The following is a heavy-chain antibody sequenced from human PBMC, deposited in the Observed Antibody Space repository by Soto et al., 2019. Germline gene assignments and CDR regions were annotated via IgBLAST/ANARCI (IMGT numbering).Heavy chain of an antibody. CDR1: GDSVSSNSAA. CDR2: TYYRSKWYN. Sequence: SQTLSLTCAISGDSVSSNSAAWNWIRQSPSRGLEWLGRTYYRSKWYNDYAVSVKSRITINPDTSKNQFSLQLNSVTPEDTAVYYCARGLWFGELLQTYYYGMDVWGQGTTVTVSS. CDR3: ARGLWFGELLQTYYYGMDV. D-gene: IGHD3-10*01. V-gene: IGHV6-1*01. J-gene: IGHJ6*02.